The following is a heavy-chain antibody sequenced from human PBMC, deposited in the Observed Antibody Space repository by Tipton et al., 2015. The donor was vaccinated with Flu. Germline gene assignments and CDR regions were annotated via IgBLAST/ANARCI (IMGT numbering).Heavy chain of an antibody. J-gene: IGHJ4*02. CDR2: VYSGGRT. CDR1: GFSISSNY. D-gene: IGHD3-10*01. Sequence: GSLRLSCAASGFSISSNYMSWVRQAPGKGLEWVSGVYSGGRTYYADSVEGRFTISRDTSTNTVFLQMNSLRAEDSALYYCARDHYYGSGEDSWGQGTLVTVSS. CDR3: ARDHYYGSGEDS. V-gene: IGHV3-66*02.